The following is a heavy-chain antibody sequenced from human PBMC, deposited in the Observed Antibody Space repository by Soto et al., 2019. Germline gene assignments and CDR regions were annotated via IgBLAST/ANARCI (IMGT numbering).Heavy chain of an antibody. CDR1: GGSINSGNYY. CDR3: ARLVRGVISWFDP. D-gene: IGHD3-10*01. Sequence: QVQLQESGPGLVKPSQTLSLTCTVSGGSINSGNYYWNWIRQHPGRGLEWIGYIYYSGNTYYNPSLKRRVTRSGVTSKNQFSLKLSSVTAADTAVYYCARLVRGVISWFDPWGQGTLVTVSS. J-gene: IGHJ5*02. V-gene: IGHV4-31*03. CDR2: IYYSGNT.